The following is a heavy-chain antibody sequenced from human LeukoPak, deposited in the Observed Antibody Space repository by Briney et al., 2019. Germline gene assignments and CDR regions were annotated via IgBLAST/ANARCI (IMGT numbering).Heavy chain of an antibody. D-gene: IGHD1-26*01. J-gene: IGHJ4*02. V-gene: IGHV4-38-2*01. CDR1: SYPIRSGHY. Sequence: PSDTLSLTCAVFSYPIRSGHYWRWIRQPPWKSLERIGRLYHSGYTYSNPSLRGRVTISLDTPKNQFSLKLSSVTAADTAVYYCARVSDGSGSYYFDYWGQGTLVTVSS. CDR2: LYHSGYT. CDR3: ARVSDGSGSYYFDY.